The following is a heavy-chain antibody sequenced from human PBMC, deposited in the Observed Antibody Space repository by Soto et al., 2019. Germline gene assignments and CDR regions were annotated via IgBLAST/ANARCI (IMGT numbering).Heavy chain of an antibody. CDR3: ARVGGSYFWGVEDWFDP. V-gene: IGHV4-39*01. D-gene: IGHD1-26*01. CDR2: IYYSGST. CDR1: GGSISSSSYY. Sequence: PSETLSLTCTVSGGSISSSSYYWGWIRQPPGKGLEWIGSIYYSGSTYYNPSLKSRVTISVDTSKNQFSLKLSSVTAADTAVYYCARVGGSYFWGVEDWFDPWGQGTLVTVSS. J-gene: IGHJ5*02.